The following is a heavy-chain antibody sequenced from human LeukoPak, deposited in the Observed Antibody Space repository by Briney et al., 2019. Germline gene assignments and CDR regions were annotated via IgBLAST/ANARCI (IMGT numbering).Heavy chain of an antibody. CDR1: GGTFSSYA. D-gene: IGHD2-21*02. J-gene: IGHJ6*03. CDR2: IIPIFGTA. CDR3: ARGPGCGGDCSYYYYYMDV. V-gene: IGHV1-69*06. Sequence: SVKVSCKASGGTFSSYAISWVRQAPGQGLEWMGGIIPIFGTANYAQKFQGRVTITADKSTSTAYMELSSLRSEDTAVYYCARGPGCGGDCSYYYYYMDVWGKGTTVTVSS.